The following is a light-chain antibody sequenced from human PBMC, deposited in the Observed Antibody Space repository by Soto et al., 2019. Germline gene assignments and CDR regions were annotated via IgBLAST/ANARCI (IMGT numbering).Light chain of an antibody. CDR1: QSLVHSDGNTY. CDR3: MQATQPYT. Sequence: DIVLTQTPLSPPVTLGQPASISCRSSQSLVHSDGNTYLTCLQQRPGQPPRLLIYMISNPISGVPDGFSGSGAGTDFTLKISRVEADDVEVYYCMQATQPYTFGQGTKVEIK. V-gene: IGKV2-24*01. CDR2: MIS. J-gene: IGKJ2*01.